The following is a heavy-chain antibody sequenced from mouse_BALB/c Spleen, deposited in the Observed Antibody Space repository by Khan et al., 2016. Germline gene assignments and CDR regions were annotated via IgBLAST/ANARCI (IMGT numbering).Heavy chain of an antibody. V-gene: IGHV2-6-7*01. CDR1: GFSLTGYG. CDR2: IWGDGST. J-gene: IGHJ3*01. Sequence: QMQLKESGPGLVAPSQSLSITCTVSGFSLTGYGVNWVRQPPGKGLEWLGMIWGDGSTDYNSALKSRLSISKDNSKSQVFLKMNSLQTDDTARYYCARAHYGTSFAYWGQGTLVTVSA. CDR3: ARAHYGTSFAY. D-gene: IGHD1-2*01.